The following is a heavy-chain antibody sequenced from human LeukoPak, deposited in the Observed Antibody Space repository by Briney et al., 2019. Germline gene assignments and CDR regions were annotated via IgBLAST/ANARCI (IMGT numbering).Heavy chain of an antibody. D-gene: IGHD6-19*01. J-gene: IGHJ4*02. CDR3: ARVSSGWYFYFDY. CDR1: GGSFSGYY. CDR2: INHSGST. V-gene: IGHV4-34*01. Sequence: SETLSLTCAVYGGSFSGYYWSWIRQPPGKGLEWIGEINHSGSTNYNPSLKSRVTISVDTSKNQFSLKLSSVTAADTAVYYCARVSSGWYFYFDYWGQGTLVTVSS.